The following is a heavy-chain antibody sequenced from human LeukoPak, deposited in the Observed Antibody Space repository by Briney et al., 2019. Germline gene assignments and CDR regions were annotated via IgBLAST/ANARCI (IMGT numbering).Heavy chain of an antibody. CDR1: GCTFSSYA. V-gene: IGHV1-69*13. Sequence: SVKVSRKASGCTFSSYAISWVRQAPGQGLEWMGGIIPIFGTANYAQKFQGRVTITADESTSTAYMELSSLRSEDTAVYYCASVTYYYDSSGYYYNWFDPWGQGTLVTVSS. CDR3: ASVTYYYDSSGYYYNWFDP. D-gene: IGHD3-22*01. CDR2: IIPIFGTA. J-gene: IGHJ5*02.